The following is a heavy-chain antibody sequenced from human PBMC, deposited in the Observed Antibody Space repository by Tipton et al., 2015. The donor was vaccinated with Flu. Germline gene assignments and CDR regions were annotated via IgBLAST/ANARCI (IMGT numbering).Heavy chain of an antibody. CDR3: ARLNGGGYNSPLDY. CDR1: GDSMNSGNYY. V-gene: IGHV4-39*01. J-gene: IGHJ4*02. CDR2: VHHHGNT. Sequence: TLSLTCTVSGDSMNSGNYYWVWIRQPLGKGLEWIGSVHHHGNTYYNPSFRSRVTIAVDTSNNQFSLKVKFATAADTAMYFCARLNGGGYNSPLDYWGQGALVTV. D-gene: IGHD5-24*01.